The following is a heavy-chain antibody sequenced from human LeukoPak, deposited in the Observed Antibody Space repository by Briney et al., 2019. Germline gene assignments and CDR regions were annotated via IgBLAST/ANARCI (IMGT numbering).Heavy chain of an antibody. CDR1: GFTFSSYW. V-gene: IGHV3-7*02. D-gene: IGHD3-22*01. CDR2: IKQDGSEK. J-gene: IGHJ4*02. Sequence: GGSLRLSCAASGFTFSSYWTSWVRQAPGKGLEWVANIKQDGSEKYYMDSVKGRFTISRDNAKNSLYLQMNNLRAEDTAVYYCASSYYDDSGAWDYWGQGTLVTVSS. CDR3: ASSYYDDSGAWDY.